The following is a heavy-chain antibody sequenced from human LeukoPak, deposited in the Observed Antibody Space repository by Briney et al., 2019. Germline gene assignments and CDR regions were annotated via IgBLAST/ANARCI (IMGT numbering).Heavy chain of an antibody. CDR2: VGISSGNT. J-gene: IGHJ4*02. V-gene: IGHV3-48*01. D-gene: IGHD2-2*01. CDR1: GFTFGDYS. Sequence: PGGSLRLSCAASGFTFGDYSMNWVRQAPGKGLEWISYVGISSGNTKYADSVKGRFTISGDKAKNSLYLQMNSLRVEDTAVYYCARDTKYAFDNWGQGTLVTVPS. CDR3: ARDTKYAFDN.